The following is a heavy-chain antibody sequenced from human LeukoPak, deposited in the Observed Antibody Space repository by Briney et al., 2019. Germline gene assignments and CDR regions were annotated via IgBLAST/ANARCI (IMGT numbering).Heavy chain of an antibody. CDR1: GGSISSGGYS. CDR3: ARQAFYYDASSNHNYFDY. V-gene: IGHV4-30-2*01. D-gene: IGHD3-22*01. Sequence: PSETLSLTCAVSGGSISSGGYSWSWIRQPPGKGLEWIGYIYHSGSTYYNPSLKSRVTISVDTSKNQLSLNLRSVTAAETAVYYCARQAFYYDASSNHNYFDYWGQGTLVTVSS. J-gene: IGHJ4*02. CDR2: IYHSGST.